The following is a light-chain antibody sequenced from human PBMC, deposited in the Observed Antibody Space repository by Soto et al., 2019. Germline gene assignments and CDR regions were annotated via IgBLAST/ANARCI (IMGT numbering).Light chain of an antibody. CDR2: EVS. J-gene: IGLJ2*01. CDR3: CSYAGSSTALV. V-gene: IGLV2-23*02. CDR1: SSDVGSYNL. Sequence: QSALTQPASVSGSPGQSITISCTGTSSDVGSYNLVSWYQQHPGKVPRLMIYEVSKRPSGISDRFSGSKSGNTASLTISGLQAEDEADYYCCSYAGSSTALVFGGGTKVTVL.